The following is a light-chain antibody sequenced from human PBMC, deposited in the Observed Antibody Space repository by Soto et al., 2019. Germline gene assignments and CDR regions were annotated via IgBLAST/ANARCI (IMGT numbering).Light chain of an antibody. CDR2: KAS. Sequence: DIQMTQSPSTLSASVGDRVTITCRASQSISSWLAWYQQKPGKAPKLLIYKASSLESGVPSRFSGSGSGTEFTLTISSLQPDDFATYYCQQYNNWHPGTFGQGTKVEIK. J-gene: IGKJ1*01. CDR1: QSISSW. V-gene: IGKV1-5*03. CDR3: QQYNNWHPGT.